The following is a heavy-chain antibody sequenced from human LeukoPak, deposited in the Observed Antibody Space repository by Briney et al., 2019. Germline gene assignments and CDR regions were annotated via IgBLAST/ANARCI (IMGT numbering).Heavy chain of an antibody. V-gene: IGHV1-46*01. J-gene: IGHJ1*01. Sequence: ASVKVSCKASGYTFTSYYMHRVRQAPGQGLEWMGIINPSGGSTSYAQKFQGRVTMTRDTSTSTVYMELSSLRSEDTAVYYCARDQQAEAVAGSERYFQHWGQGTLATVSS. CDR2: INPSGGST. D-gene: IGHD6-19*01. CDR3: ARDQQAEAVAGSERYFQH. CDR1: GYTFTSYY.